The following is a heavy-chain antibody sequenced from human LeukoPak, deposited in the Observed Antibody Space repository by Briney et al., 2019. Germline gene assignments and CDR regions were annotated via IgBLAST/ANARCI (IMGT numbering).Heavy chain of an antibody. CDR3: ALGGGVCSSTSCYNAFDI. V-gene: IGHV1-69*01. Sequence: CTANYAQKFQGRVTITADESTSTAYLELSSLRSEDTAVYYCALGGGVCSSTSCYNAFDIWGQGTMVTVSS. J-gene: IGHJ3*02. CDR2: CTA. D-gene: IGHD2-2*02.